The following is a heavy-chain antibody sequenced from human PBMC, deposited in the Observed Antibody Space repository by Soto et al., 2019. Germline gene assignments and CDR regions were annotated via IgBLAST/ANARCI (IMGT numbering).Heavy chain of an antibody. J-gene: IGHJ4*02. V-gene: IGHV3-23*01. CDR3: AKGDCYNSSGYYFDS. CDR1: GFTFSSYA. CDR2: ISGNGGST. Sequence: GGSLRLSCAASGFTFSSYAMSWVRQAPGKGLEWVSGISGNGGSTYYADSVKGRFTISRDNSKNTLYLQMNSLRAEDTAVYYCAKGDCYNSSGYYFDSWGQGTLVTVSS. D-gene: IGHD3-22*01.